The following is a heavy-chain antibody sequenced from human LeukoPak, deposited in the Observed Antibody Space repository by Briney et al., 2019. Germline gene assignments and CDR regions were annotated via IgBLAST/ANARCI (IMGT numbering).Heavy chain of an antibody. CDR3: AKGARTVTRGYFDY. V-gene: IGHV3-9*01. J-gene: IGHJ4*02. CDR2: ISWNSGSI. D-gene: IGHD4-17*01. Sequence: GGSLRLSCAASGFTFDDYAMHWVRQAPGKGLEWVSGISWNSGSIGYADSVKGRFTISRDNAKNSLYLQMNSLRAEDTALYYCAKGARTVTRGYFDYWGQGTLVTVSS. CDR1: GFTFDDYA.